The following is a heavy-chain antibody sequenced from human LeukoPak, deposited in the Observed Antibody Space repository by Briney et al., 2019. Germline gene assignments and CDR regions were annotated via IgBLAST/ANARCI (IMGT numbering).Heavy chain of an antibody. J-gene: IGHJ6*04. CDR3: ARDRIDSWITRSFYYYYGMDV. CDR1: GGSVSSGSYY. V-gene: IGHV4-39*07. CDR2: IYHSGST. D-gene: IGHD1-20*01. Sequence: SETLSLTCTVSGGSVSSGSYYWGWIRQPPGKGLEWIGSIYHSGSTYYNPSLKSRVTISVDTSKNQFSLKLSSVTAADTAVYYCARDRIDSWITRSFYYYYGMDVWGKGTTVTVSS.